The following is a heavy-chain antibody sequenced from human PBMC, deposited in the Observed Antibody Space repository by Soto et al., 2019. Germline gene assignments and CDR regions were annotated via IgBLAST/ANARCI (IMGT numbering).Heavy chain of an antibody. CDR2: IIPILGIA. J-gene: IGHJ4*02. CDR1: GGTFSSYT. CDR3: ARAPYYYDSSGYYSDY. Sequence: GASVKVSCKASGGTFSSYTISWERQAPGQGLEWMGRIIPILGIANYAQKFQGRVTITADKSTSTAYMELSSLRSEDTAVYYCARAPYYYDSSGYYSDYWGQGTLVTVSS. D-gene: IGHD3-22*01. V-gene: IGHV1-69*02.